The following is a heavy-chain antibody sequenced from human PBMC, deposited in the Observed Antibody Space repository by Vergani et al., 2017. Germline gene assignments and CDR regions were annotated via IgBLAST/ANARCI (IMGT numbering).Heavy chain of an antibody. J-gene: IGHJ5*02. Sequence: QVQLQESGPGLVKPSQTLSLTCTVSGGSISSGGYYWSWIRQHPGKGLEWIGYIYYSGSPYYNPSLKSRVTISVDTSKNQFSLKLSSVTAADTAVYYCARENGSGSYYKNWFDPWGQGTLVTVSS. D-gene: IGHD3-10*01. V-gene: IGHV4-31*03. CDR2: IYYSGSP. CDR1: GGSISSGGYY. CDR3: ARENGSGSYYKNWFDP.